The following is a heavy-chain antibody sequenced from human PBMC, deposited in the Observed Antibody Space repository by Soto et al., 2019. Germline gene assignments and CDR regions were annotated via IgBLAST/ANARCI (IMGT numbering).Heavy chain of an antibody. CDR3: TLHKHVSSGYYVNDY. Sequence: PGGSLRLSCAASGITFSNYWIHWVRQAPGKGPVWVSRINSDGTITYYADSVKGRFSISRDNAKSTVYLQMNSLRAEDTAAYYCTLHKHVSSGYYVNDYWGQGTQVTVSS. CDR1: GITFSNYW. V-gene: IGHV3-74*01. J-gene: IGHJ4*02. D-gene: IGHD3-3*01. CDR2: INSDGTIT.